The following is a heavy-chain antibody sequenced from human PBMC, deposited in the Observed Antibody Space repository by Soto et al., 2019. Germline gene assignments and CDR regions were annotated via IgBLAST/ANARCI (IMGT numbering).Heavy chain of an antibody. D-gene: IGHD5-18*01. V-gene: IGHV1-2*06. CDR3: ARDGNFAFRGYSFAFDL. CDR2: MNIDTGGT. CDR1: GYRFTTYY. Sequence: ASVKVSCKASGYRFTTYYIHWVRQAPGQGLEWMGRMNIDTGGTTYAQKFQGRVTMTRDTSISTAYMEVSSVRSDDTAMYYCARDGNFAFRGYSFAFDLWGQGTLVTVSS. J-gene: IGHJ4*02.